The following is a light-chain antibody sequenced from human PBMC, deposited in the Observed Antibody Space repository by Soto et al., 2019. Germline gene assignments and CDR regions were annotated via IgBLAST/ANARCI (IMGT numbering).Light chain of an antibody. J-gene: IGLJ2*01. V-gene: IGLV4-69*01. Sequence: QLVLTQSPSASASLGASVKLTCTLSSGHSNYAIAWHRQQPEKGPRYLMKLNSDGSHSKGDGIPDRFSGSSSGAERYLTISSLQSEDEADYYCQTWVSGIQVFGGGTKLTVL. CDR1: SGHSNYA. CDR2: LNSDGSH. CDR3: QTWVSGIQV.